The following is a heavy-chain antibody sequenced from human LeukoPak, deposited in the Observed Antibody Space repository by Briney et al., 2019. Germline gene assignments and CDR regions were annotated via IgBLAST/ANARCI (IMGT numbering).Heavy chain of an antibody. CDR3: ARAREWELLYFDY. V-gene: IGHV4-61*02. CDR2: IYASGST. CDR1: GGSISSGSYY. D-gene: IGHD1-26*01. Sequence: PSETLSLTCTVSGGSISSGSYYWSWIRQPAGKGLEWIGRIYASGSTNYNPSLKSRVTISVDTSKNQFSLKLSSVTAADTAVYYCARAREWELLYFDYWGQGTLVTVSS. J-gene: IGHJ4*02.